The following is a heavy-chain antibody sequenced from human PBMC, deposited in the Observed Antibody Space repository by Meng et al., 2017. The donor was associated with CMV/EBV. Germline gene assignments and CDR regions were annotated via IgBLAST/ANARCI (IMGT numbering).Heavy chain of an antibody. D-gene: IGHD6-13*01. CDR1: GGTFSSYA. V-gene: IGHV1-69*10. Sequence: SVKVSCKASGGTFSSYAISWVRQAPGQGLEWVGGIIPILGIANYAQKFQGRVTITADKSTSTAYMELSSLRSEDTAVYYCARLRGGKAAAGNWDYYYYYGMDVWGQGTTVTVSS. CDR2: IIPILGIA. J-gene: IGHJ6*02. CDR3: ARLRGGKAAAGNWDYYYYYGMDV.